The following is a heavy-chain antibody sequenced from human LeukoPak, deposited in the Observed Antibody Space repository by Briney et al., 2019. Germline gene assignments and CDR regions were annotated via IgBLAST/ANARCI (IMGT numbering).Heavy chain of an antibody. CDR3: AKDKEIAVAGTFFDY. CDR1: GFTFDDYA. D-gene: IGHD6-19*01. J-gene: IGHJ4*02. V-gene: IGHV3-9*01. Sequence: PGGSLRLSCAASGFTFDDYAMHWVRQAPGEGLEWVSGISWNSGSIGYADSVKGRFTISRDNAKNSLYLQMNSLRAEDTALYYCAKDKEIAVAGTFFDYWGQGTLVTVSS. CDR2: ISWNSGSI.